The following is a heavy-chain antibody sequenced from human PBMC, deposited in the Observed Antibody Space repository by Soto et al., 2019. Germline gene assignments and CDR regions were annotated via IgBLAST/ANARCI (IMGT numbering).Heavy chain of an antibody. Sequence: SETLSLTCSVSGGSISSGGYYWSWIRQHPGKGLEWIGYIYYSGSTYYNPSLKSRVTISVDTSKNQFSLNLSSVTAADTAVYYCAREGYSSGYYYYYGMDVWGQGTTVT. V-gene: IGHV4-31*03. CDR3: AREGYSSGYYYYYGMDV. D-gene: IGHD3-22*01. J-gene: IGHJ6*02. CDR1: GGSISSGGYY. CDR2: IYYSGST.